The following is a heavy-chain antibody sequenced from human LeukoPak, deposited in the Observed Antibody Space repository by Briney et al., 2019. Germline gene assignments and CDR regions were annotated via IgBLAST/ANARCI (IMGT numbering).Heavy chain of an antibody. J-gene: IGHJ4*02. CDR1: GFTFSTDS. CDR3: ARDVPTIVGALDY. Sequence: GGSLRLSCDASGFTFSTDSMNWVRQAPGKGLEWVSYINSNSRTIHYADSVKGRFTISRDNAKNSLYLQMNGLRAEDTAVYYCARDVPTIVGALDYWGQGTLVTVSS. V-gene: IGHV3-48*04. D-gene: IGHD1-26*01. CDR2: INSNSRTI.